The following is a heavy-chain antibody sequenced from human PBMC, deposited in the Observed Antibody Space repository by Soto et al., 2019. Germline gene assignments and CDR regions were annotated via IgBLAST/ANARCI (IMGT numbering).Heavy chain of an antibody. CDR2: IYPGESDT. Sequence: GEALKISCQGSGYSFASYWIGWVRQMPGKDLEWMGIIYPGESDTRYSPSFQGQVTISADKSLRTAYLQWTSLEASDTALYYCARTASFNLGFYYDGMDVCGQGTRVSFSS. J-gene: IGHJ6*02. D-gene: IGHD2-2*03. V-gene: IGHV5-51*01. CDR1: GYSFASYW. CDR3: ARTASFNLGFYYDGMDV.